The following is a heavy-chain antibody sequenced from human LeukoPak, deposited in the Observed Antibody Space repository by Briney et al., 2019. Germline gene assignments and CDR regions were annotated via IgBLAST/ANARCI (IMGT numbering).Heavy chain of an antibody. J-gene: IGHJ4*02. V-gene: IGHV3-30-3*01. CDR1: GFTFSSYA. CDR2: ISYDGSNK. CDR3: ISRWADY. Sequence: PGRSLRLSCAASGFTFSSYAMHWVRQAPGKGLEWVAVISYDGSNKYYADSVKGRFTISRDNSKNTLYLQMNSLRADDTAVYYCISRWADYWGQGTLVTVSS. D-gene: IGHD6-13*01.